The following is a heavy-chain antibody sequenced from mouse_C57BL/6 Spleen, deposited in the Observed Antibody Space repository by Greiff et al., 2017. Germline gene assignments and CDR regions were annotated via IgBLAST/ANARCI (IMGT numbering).Heavy chain of an antibody. V-gene: IGHV1-69*01. CDR3: ARWDSIAWFAY. CDR1: GYTFTSYW. D-gene: IGHD2-10*02. Sequence: QVQLKQPGAELVMPGASVKLSCKASGYTFTSYWMHWVKQRPGQGLEWIGEIDPSDSYTNYNQKFKGKSTLTVDKSSSTAYMQLSSLTSEDSAVYYCARWDSIAWFAYWGQGTLVTVSA. J-gene: IGHJ3*01. CDR2: IDPSDSYT.